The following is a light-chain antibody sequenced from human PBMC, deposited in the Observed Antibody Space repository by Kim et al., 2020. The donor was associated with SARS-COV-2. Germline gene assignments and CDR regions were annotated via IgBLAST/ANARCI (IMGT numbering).Light chain of an antibody. CDR1: HGINNY. Sequence: SASVGDRVTITCRASHGINNYLAWYQQKPGKVPQLLIFGASTLQLGVPSRFSGSGSGTDFTLTISSLQLEDVATYYCQDYSTAPWTFGHGTKVEIK. J-gene: IGKJ1*01. CDR2: GAS. V-gene: IGKV1-27*01. CDR3: QDYSTAPWT.